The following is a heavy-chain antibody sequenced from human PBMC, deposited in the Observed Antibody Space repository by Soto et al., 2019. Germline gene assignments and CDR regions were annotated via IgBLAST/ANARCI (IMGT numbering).Heavy chain of an antibody. CDR1: GFTFRSYA. CDR2: ISYDGSNK. D-gene: IGHD5-18*01. CDR3: ARDRDTAMDLDY. J-gene: IGHJ4*02. Sequence: PGGSLRLSCSASGFTFRSYAMHWVRQAPGKGLEWVAVISYDGSNKYYADSVKGRFTISRDNSKNTLYLQMNSLRAEDTAVYYCARDRDTAMDLDYWGQGTLVTVSS. V-gene: IGHV3-30-3*01.